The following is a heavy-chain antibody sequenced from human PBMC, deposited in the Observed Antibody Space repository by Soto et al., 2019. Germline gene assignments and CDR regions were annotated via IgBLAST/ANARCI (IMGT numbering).Heavy chain of an antibody. CDR3: TGDRYSGGPGW. CDR1: GGSISSFY. V-gene: IGHV4-59*01. D-gene: IGHD6-19*01. Sequence: QVQLQESGPGLVKPSETLSLTCTVSGGSISSFYWNWIRQSPGKGLEWIGYVYYTGITNYNPSLKSRLTMSLDTSKNQFSLNLTSVTAADTAVYYCTGDRYSGGPGWWGQGSLVTVSS. CDR2: VYYTGIT. J-gene: IGHJ4*02.